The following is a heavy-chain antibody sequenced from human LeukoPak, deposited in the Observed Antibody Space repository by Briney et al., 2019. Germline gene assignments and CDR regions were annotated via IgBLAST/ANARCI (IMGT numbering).Heavy chain of an antibody. J-gene: IGHJ4*02. CDR3: ARGDGDYGLIDY. CDR1: GGSISSYY. D-gene: IGHD4-17*01. V-gene: IGHV4-59*01. CDR2: VYYSGST. Sequence: SETLSLTCTVSGGSISSYYWSWIRQPPGKGLEWIGHVYYSGSTNYNPSLKSRVTISVDTSKNQFSLKLSSVTAADTAVYYCARGDGDYGLIDYWGQGTLVTVSS.